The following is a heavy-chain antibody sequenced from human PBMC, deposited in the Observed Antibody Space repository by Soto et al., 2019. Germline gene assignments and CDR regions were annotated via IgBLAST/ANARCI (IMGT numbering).Heavy chain of an antibody. CDR3: ARFGAYSSSYFDY. Sequence: SETLSLTCAVSGGSISSGGYSWSWIRQPPGKGLEWIGYIYHSGSTNYNPSLKSRVTISVDTSKNQFSLKLSSVTAADTAVYYCARFGAYSSSYFDYWGQGTLVTVSS. J-gene: IGHJ4*02. V-gene: IGHV4-30-2*01. CDR2: IYHSGST. CDR1: GGSISSGGYS. D-gene: IGHD6-6*01.